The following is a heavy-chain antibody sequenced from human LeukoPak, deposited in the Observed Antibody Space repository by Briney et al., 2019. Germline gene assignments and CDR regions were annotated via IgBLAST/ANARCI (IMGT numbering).Heavy chain of an antibody. CDR3: ARGWRDTNNRGPYYFDY. CDR2: INPSGGST. D-gene: IGHD1/OR15-1a*01. V-gene: IGHV1-46*01. J-gene: IGHJ4*02. Sequence: GASVKVSCKASGYTFTSYYMHWVRQAPGQGLEWMGIINPSGGSTSYAQKFQGRVTMTRDTSTSTVYMELSSLRSEDTAVYYCARGWRDTNNRGPYYFDYWGQGTLVTVSS. CDR1: GYTFTSYY.